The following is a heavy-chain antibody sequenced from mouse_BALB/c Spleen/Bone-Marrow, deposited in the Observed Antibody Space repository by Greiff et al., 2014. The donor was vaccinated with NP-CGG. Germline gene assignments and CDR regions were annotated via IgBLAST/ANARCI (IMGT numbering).Heavy chain of an antibody. V-gene: IGHV4-1*02. Sequence: EVKLMESGGGLVQPGGSLKLSCAASGFDFSRYWMSWVRQAPGKGLEWIGEIYPDSSTINYTPSLKDKFIISRDNAKNTLYLQMSKVRSEDTALYYCARRGYGNHWYFDVWGARTTVTVSS. D-gene: IGHD2-10*02. J-gene: IGHJ1*01. CDR1: GFDFSRYW. CDR2: IYPDSSTI. CDR3: ARRGYGNHWYFDV.